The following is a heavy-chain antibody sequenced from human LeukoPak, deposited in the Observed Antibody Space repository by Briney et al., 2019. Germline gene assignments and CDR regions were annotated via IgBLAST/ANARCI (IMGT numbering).Heavy chain of an antibody. D-gene: IGHD3-22*01. V-gene: IGHV1-3*01. CDR2: INAGNGNT. CDR1: GYTFTSYA. Sequence: GASVKVSCKASGYTFTSYAMHWVRQAPGQRLEWMGWINAGNGNTKYSQKFQGRVTITRDTSASTAYMELSSLRSEDTAVYYCARDPGPYDSSGYYRTYYYYGMDVWGQGTTVTVSS. J-gene: IGHJ6*02. CDR3: ARDPGPYDSSGYYRTYYYYGMDV.